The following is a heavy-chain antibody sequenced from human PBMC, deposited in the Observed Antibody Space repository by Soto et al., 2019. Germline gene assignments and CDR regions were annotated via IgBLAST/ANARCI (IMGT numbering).Heavy chain of an antibody. J-gene: IGHJ5*02. D-gene: IGHD5-18*01. CDR2: FNPGVGTST. V-gene: IGHV1-46*01. CDR3: ARGAHSYGNWFDL. Sequence: QVQLVQSGAEVKKPGASVKLSCEASGYTFSNYYIQWVRQAPGQGLEWMGIFNPGVGTSTTYAQRFQGRVTMTRDASTTTVYMELSSLRSEDTAVYYCARGAHSYGNWFDLWGQGTLVTVSS. CDR1: GYTFSNYY.